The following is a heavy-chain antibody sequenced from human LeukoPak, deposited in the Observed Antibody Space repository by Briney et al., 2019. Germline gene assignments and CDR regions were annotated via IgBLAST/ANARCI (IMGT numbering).Heavy chain of an antibody. V-gene: IGHV4-59*08. Sequence: AEPLTLPCTVSGGPISDYHWSWLRQPPGKGLEWIAYMYPSGCTNYYPSLKGRVTISGDTSKNQFYLNLSSVTAADTAVYYCARHYTGFCNGGPCPFYFDYWGQGTLVTISS. D-gene: IGHD2-15*01. CDR2: MYPSGCT. J-gene: IGHJ4*02. CDR1: GGPISDYH. CDR3: ARHYTGFCNGGPCPFYFDY.